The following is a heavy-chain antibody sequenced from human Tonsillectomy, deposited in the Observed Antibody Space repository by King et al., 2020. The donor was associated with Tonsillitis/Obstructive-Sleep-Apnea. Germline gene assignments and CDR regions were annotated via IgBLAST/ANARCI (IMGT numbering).Heavy chain of an antibody. V-gene: IGHV3-53*01. Sequence: VQLVESGGGLIQPGGSLRLSCAASGFTVSSNYMSWVRQAPGKGLEWVSVIYSGGSTYYADSVKGRFTISRDNSKNTLYLQMNSLRAEDTAVYYCARAYYDFWSGYSPGNYYVDYWGQGTLVTVSS. CDR1: GFTVSSNY. D-gene: IGHD3-3*01. CDR2: IYSGGST. J-gene: IGHJ4*02. CDR3: ARAYYDFWSGYSPGNYYVDY.